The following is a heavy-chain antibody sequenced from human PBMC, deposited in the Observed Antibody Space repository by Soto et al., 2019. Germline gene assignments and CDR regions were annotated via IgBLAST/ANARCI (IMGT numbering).Heavy chain of an antibody. CDR1: GFTFRSYA. J-gene: IGHJ4*02. V-gene: IGHV3-23*01. Sequence: EVQLLESGGGLVQPGGSLRLSCAASGFTFRSYAMNWVRQAPGKGLEWVSGISGDGVTRYYADSVKGRFTISRDNFRDTLYMEMDSLRAEDTALYYCAKDSRGSGIEYYFDYWGQGTLVTISS. CDR3: AKDSRGSGIEYYFDY. D-gene: IGHD6-19*01. CDR2: ISGDGVTR.